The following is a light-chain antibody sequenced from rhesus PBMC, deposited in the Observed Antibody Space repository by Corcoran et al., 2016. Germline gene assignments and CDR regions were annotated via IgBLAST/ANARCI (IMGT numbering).Light chain of an antibody. CDR2: YAS. Sequence: DIQMTQSPSSLSASVGDTVTITCRASQDIRNYLVWYQQKPGKAPKPLIYYASNLESGAPSRFSGSGSGTDFTLTISSLQPEDFATYYCQQHNNYPPTFGQGTKVEIK. V-gene: IGKV1S14*01. CDR1: QDIRNY. CDR3: QQHNNYPPT. J-gene: IGKJ1*01.